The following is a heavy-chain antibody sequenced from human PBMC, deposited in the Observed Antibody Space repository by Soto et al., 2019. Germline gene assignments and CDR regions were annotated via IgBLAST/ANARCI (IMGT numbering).Heavy chain of an antibody. J-gene: IGHJ4*01. CDR3: AKAHVMLVAGSTFDY. V-gene: IGHV4-38-2*02. D-gene: IGHD6-19*01. CDR1: GYSISSGSY. Sequence: SETLSLTCTVSGYSISSGSYWGWIRQPPGKGPEWIASIYHGGTTFYNPSLKSRVTVSVDKSNNQFSLKLRSVTAADTAVYYCAKAHVMLVAGSTFDYWGHGTLVTV. CDR2: IYHGGTT.